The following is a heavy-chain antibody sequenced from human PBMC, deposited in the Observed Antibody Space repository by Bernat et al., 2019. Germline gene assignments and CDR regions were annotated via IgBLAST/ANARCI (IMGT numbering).Heavy chain of an antibody. J-gene: IGHJ3*02. D-gene: IGHD6-6*01. CDR3: ARGARDIAAPHHDAFDI. V-gene: IGHV3-48*03. CDR2: ISSSGSTI. Sequence: EVQLVESGGGLVQPGGSLRLSCAASGFTFSSYEMNWVRQAPGKVLEWVSYISSSGSTIYYADSVKGRFTISRDNAKNSLYLKMNSLRAEDTAVYYCARGARDIAAPHHDAFDIWGQGTMVTVSS. CDR1: GFTFSSYE.